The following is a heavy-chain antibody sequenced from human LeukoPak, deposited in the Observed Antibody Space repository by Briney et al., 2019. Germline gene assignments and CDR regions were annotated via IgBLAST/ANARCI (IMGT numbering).Heavy chain of an antibody. CDR2: ISSSSRTI. D-gene: IGHD5-18*01. CDR1: GFTFSSYS. V-gene: IGHV3-48*04. Sequence: PGGSLRLSCAASGFTFSSYSMNWVRQPPGKGLEWVSYISSSSRTIYYADSVKGRFTISRDNAKNSLYLQMNSLRAEETAVYYCARESQDTAMVTGDYWGQGTLVTVSS. J-gene: IGHJ4*02. CDR3: ARESQDTAMVTGDY.